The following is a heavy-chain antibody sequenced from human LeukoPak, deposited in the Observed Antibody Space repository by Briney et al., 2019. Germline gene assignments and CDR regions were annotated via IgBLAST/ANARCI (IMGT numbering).Heavy chain of an antibody. Sequence: GGSLRLSCAASGFTFSSYWMSWVRQAPGKGLEWVSGISDSGGSTYYADSVKGRFTISRDKSKNTFFLQMNSLRAEDTAVYYCAKEWAYGSGSYHYWGQGTLVTVSS. CDR2: ISDSGGST. V-gene: IGHV3-23*01. J-gene: IGHJ4*02. CDR1: GFTFSSYW. CDR3: AKEWAYGSGSYHY. D-gene: IGHD3-10*01.